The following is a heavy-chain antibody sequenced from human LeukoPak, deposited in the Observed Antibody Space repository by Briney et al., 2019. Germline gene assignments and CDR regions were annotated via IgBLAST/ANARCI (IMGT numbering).Heavy chain of an antibody. CDR1: GFTFTSSA. J-gene: IGHJ3*01. V-gene: IGHV1-58*01. Sequence: GTSVKVSCKASGFTFTSSAVQWVRQARGQRLEWIIWIVVGSGNTNYAQKFQERVTITRDMSTSTVYMELSSLRSEDTAVYYCAAEGRPTVVTFRKGAVDLWGQGTMVTVSS. CDR3: AAEGRPTVVTFRKGAVDL. D-gene: IGHD4-23*01. CDR2: IVVGSGNT.